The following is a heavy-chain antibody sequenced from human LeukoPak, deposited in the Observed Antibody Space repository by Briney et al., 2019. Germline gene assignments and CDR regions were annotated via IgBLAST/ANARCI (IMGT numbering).Heavy chain of an antibody. CDR3: ATVRGMITFGGVIPYYFDY. Sequence: ASVKVSCKVSGYTLTELSMHWVRQAPGKGPEWMGGFDPEDGETIYAQKFQGRVTMTEDTSTDTAYMELSSLRSEDTAVYYCATVRGMITFGGVIPYYFDYWGQGTLVTVSS. D-gene: IGHD3-16*02. CDR2: FDPEDGET. J-gene: IGHJ4*02. V-gene: IGHV1-24*01. CDR1: GYTLTELS.